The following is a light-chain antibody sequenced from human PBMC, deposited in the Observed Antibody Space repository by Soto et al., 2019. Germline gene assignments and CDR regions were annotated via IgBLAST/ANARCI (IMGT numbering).Light chain of an antibody. CDR2: DAS. Sequence: DIQVTQCPSTLSAFVGDRVTITCGASQSIGRWLAWYQQKPGKAPKLLIYDASSLESGVPSRFSGSGPGTEFTLTISSLQPDDFATYYCQQYNTYSTERTFGQGAKADI. V-gene: IGKV1-5*01. CDR1: QSIGRW. J-gene: IGKJ1*01. CDR3: QQYNTYSTERT.